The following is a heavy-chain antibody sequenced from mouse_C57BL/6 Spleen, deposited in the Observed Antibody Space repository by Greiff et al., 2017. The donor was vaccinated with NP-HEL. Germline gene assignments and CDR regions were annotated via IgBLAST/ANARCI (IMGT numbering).Heavy chain of an antibody. Sequence: VQLQQPGAELVKPGASVKMSCKASGYTFTSYWITWVKQRPGQGLEWIGDIYPGSGSTNYNEKFKSKATLTVDTSSSTAYMQLSSLTSEDSAVYYCARHYYYGSSYFAYWGQGTLVTVSA. V-gene: IGHV1-55*01. J-gene: IGHJ3*01. CDR2: IYPGSGST. CDR3: ARHYYYGSSYFAY. CDR1: GYTFTSYW. D-gene: IGHD1-1*01.